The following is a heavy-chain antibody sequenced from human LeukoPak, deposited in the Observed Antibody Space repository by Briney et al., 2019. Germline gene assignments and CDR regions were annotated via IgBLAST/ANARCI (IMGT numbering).Heavy chain of an antibody. V-gene: IGHV4-61*01. D-gene: IGHD3-3*01. Sequence: PSETLSLTCTVSGGSVSSGSYYWSWIRQPPGKGLEWIGYTYYSGSTNYNPSLKSRVTISVDTSKNQFSLKLSSVTAADTAVYYCARDTYYDFWSGYHPYYYYGMDVWGQGTTVTVSS. CDR3: ARDTYYDFWSGYHPYYYYGMDV. CDR2: TYYSGST. CDR1: GGSVSSGSYY. J-gene: IGHJ6*02.